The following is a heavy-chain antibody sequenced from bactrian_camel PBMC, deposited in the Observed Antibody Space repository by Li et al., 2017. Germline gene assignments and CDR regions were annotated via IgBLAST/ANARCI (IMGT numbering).Heavy chain of an antibody. CDR1: NDNFELYW. Sequence: HVQLVESGGGSAQEGESLRLFCVVTNDNFELYWMGWFRQAPGKEREEVAALESGGRTTYAHSVQGRFTITKNGDNFYLEMNNLKPEDTGVYYCAVNMGSWLGPPRYWGQGTQVTVS. J-gene: IGHJ4*01. CDR3: AVNMGSWLGPPRY. V-gene: IGHV3S53*01. D-gene: IGHD2*01. CDR2: LESGGRT.